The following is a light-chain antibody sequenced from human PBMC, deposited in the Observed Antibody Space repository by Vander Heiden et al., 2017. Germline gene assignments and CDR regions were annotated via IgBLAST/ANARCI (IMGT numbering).Light chain of an antibody. CDR1: SSNIGSNI. CDR3: ATWDDSLSGWV. Sequence: QSVLTHPPSTSGTPGQRVTISCAGSSSNIGSNIVNWYQQFPGTAPKLLIYNNNQRPSGVPDRFFGSKSGTSASLAIRGLQSEDEADYYCATWDDSLSGWVFGGGTKLAVL. CDR2: NNN. V-gene: IGLV1-44*01. J-gene: IGLJ3*02.